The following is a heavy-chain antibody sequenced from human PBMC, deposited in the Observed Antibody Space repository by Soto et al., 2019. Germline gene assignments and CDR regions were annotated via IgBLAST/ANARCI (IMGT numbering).Heavy chain of an antibody. Sequence: GGSLRLSCAASGFTFSTYSMNWVRQAPGKGLEWISYISSSSNTVYYADSVKGRFTISRDNAKNSLYLQMNSLRAEDTAVYYCALRAGTLGGQGTLVTSPQ. CDR3: ALRAGTL. J-gene: IGHJ4*02. D-gene: IGHD6-13*01. V-gene: IGHV3-48*01. CDR2: ISSSSNTV. CDR1: GFTFSTYS.